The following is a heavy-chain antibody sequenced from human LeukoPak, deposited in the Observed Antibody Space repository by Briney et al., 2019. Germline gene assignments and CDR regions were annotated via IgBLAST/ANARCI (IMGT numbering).Heavy chain of an antibody. Sequence: SETLSLTCSVSGGSISSSNYYWGWIRQPPGEGLEWIGSIYYGGSTYYNPSLKSRVTISADTSKNQFSLKLTSVTAADTAVYYCAREGTSGGLNWLDPWGQGTLVTVSS. J-gene: IGHJ5*02. D-gene: IGHD3-10*01. CDR1: GGSISSSNYY. V-gene: IGHV4-39*02. CDR2: IYYGGST. CDR3: AREGTSGGLNWLDP.